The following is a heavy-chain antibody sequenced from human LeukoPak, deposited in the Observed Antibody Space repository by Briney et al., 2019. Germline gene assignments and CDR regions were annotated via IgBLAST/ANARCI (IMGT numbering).Heavy chain of an antibody. CDR1: GGSISSYY. D-gene: IGHD5-24*01. Sequence: PSETLSLTCAVYGGSISSYYWSWIRQPPGKGLEWIGYIYYSGSTNYNPSLKSRATISVDTSKNQFSLKLSSVTAADTAVYYCASRRGRDGYNFYDYWGQGTLVTVSS. J-gene: IGHJ4*02. CDR2: IYYSGST. V-gene: IGHV4-59*01. CDR3: ASRRGRDGYNFYDY.